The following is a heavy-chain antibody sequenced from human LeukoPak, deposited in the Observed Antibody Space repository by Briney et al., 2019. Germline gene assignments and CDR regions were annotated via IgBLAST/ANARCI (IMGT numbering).Heavy chain of an antibody. J-gene: IGHJ6*03. CDR2: INHSAFT. V-gene: IGHV4-34*01. CDR3: ARQFGSSWRYYYYMDV. D-gene: IGHD6-13*01. Sequence: SETLSLTCAVYGGSFSGYYWSWIRQPPGKGLEWIGEINHSAFTNYNPSLKSRVTMSVDTSKNQFSLKLSSVTAADTAVYYCARQFGSSWRYYYYMDVWGKGTTVTISS. CDR1: GGSFSGYY.